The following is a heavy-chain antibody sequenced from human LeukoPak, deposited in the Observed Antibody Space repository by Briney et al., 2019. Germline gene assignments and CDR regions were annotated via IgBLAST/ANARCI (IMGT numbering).Heavy chain of an antibody. D-gene: IGHD3-10*01. CDR1: GFTFDDYA. Sequence: GGSLRLSCAASGFTFDDYAMHWVRQAPGKGLEWVSGISWNSGSIGYADSVKGRFTISRDNAKNSLYLQMNSLRAEDTAVYYCARDPFGRTYGSGTSDYWGQGTLVTVSS. CDR3: ARDPFGRTYGSGTSDY. V-gene: IGHV3-9*01. J-gene: IGHJ4*02. CDR2: ISWNSGSI.